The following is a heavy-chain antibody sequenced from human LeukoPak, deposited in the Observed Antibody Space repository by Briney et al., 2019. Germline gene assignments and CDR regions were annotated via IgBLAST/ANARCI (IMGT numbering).Heavy chain of an antibody. CDR1: GFTVSSNY. Sequence: PGGSLRLSCAASGFTVSSNYMSWVRQAPGKGLEWVSVIYSGGSTYYADSVKGRFTISRDNSKNTLYLQMNSLRAEDTAVYYCAKVIRSTVPYYFDYWGQGTLVTVSS. D-gene: IGHD4-11*01. V-gene: IGHV3-66*01. CDR2: IYSGGST. CDR3: AKVIRSTVPYYFDY. J-gene: IGHJ4*02.